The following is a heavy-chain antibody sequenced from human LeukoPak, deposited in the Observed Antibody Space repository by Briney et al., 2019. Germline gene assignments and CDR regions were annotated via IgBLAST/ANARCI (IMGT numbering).Heavy chain of an antibody. CDR1: GYSFTSYW. V-gene: IGHV5-51*01. J-gene: IGHJ6*02. Sequence: GESLKISCKGSGYSFTSYWIGWVRQMPGKALEWMGIIYPGDSDTRYSPSFQGQVTISADKSISTAYLQWSSLKASDTAMYYCARSDTAMVKRQYYYGMDVWGQGTTVTVSS. CDR3: ARSDTAMVKRQYYYGMDV. D-gene: IGHD5-18*01. CDR2: IYPGDSDT.